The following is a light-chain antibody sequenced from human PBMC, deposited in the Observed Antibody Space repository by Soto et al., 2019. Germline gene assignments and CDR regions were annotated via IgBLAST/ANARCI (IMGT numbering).Light chain of an antibody. CDR2: GAS. J-gene: IGKJ3*01. CDR3: QQLFMYPPT. Sequence: EIVMTQSPATLSVSPGERVTLSCRASQSVTNTLAWYRQKPGQAPRLLIYGASTRATGIPARFSGSGSGTEFTLTISSLQSEDFATYYCQQLFMYPPTFGHGTKVDIK. V-gene: IGKV3-15*01. CDR1: QSVTNT.